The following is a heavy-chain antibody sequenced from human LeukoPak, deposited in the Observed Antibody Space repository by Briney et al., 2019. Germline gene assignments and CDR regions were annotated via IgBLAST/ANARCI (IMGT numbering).Heavy chain of an antibody. CDR1: GFTFSSYA. CDR2: ISYDGSNK. J-gene: IGHJ3*02. D-gene: IGHD3-22*01. CDR3: ARGGRGSAAVVAPRSFDI. Sequence: GGSLRLSCAASGFTFSSYAMHWVRQAPGKGLEWVAVISYDGSNKYYADSVKGRFIISRDISKNTLYLQMNSLRAEDSALYYCARGGRGSAAVVAPRSFDIWGQGTMVTVSS. V-gene: IGHV3-30*14.